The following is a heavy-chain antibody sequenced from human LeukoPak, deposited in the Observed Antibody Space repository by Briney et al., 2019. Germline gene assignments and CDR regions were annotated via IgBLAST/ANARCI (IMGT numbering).Heavy chain of an antibody. CDR3: ATSGANWNYEWFDP. J-gene: IGHJ5*02. CDR1: GSSFTSYW. CDR2: IYPGDSDT. Sequence: PGASLKISCQGSGSSFTSYWIGWVRQLPGKGLEWMGIIYPGDSDTRYSPSFQGQVTISANKSISTSYLQWSGLKASDNGMYYCATSGANWNYEWFDPWGQGTLVTVSS. V-gene: IGHV5-51*01. D-gene: IGHD1-7*01.